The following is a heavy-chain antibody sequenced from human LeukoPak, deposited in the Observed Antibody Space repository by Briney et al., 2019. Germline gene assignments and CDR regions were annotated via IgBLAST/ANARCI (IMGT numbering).Heavy chain of an antibody. CDR2: ISSTGGTA. J-gene: IGHJ6*03. Sequence: GGSLRLSCAASGFTFSSFGMSWVRQAPGKGLEWVSAISSTGGTAYYADSVKGRFTISRDNSKNTLYLQMNSLRAEDTAVYYCAKALSGWFGYYMDVWGKGTTVTISS. CDR3: AKALSGWFGYYMDV. D-gene: IGHD3-10*01. CDR1: GFTFSSFG. V-gene: IGHV3-23*01.